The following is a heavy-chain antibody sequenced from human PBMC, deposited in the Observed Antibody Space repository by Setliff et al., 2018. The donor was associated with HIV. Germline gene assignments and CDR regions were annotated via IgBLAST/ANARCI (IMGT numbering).Heavy chain of an antibody. CDR3: ARKGSGSSFDFEY. V-gene: IGHV1-3*01. CDR2: ITGGSGNT. CDR1: GYTFISYA. Sequence: GASVKVSCKASGYTFISYAIHWVRQAPGQSLEWMGWITGGSGNTKYSEKFQGRVTLTRDTSASTAYMELSSRRSEDTAVYYCARKGSGSSFDFEYWGQGTLVTVSA. D-gene: IGHD3-10*01. J-gene: IGHJ4*02.